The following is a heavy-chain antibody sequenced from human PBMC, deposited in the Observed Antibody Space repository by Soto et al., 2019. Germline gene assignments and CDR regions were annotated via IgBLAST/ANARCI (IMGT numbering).Heavy chain of an antibody. D-gene: IGHD3-22*01. CDR3: ARVRRQGLTDDAFDI. V-gene: IGHV1-46*03. Sequence: ASVKVSCKASGYTFTSYYMHWVRQAPGQGLEWMGIINPSGGSTSYAQKFQGRVTMTRDTSTSTVYMELSSLRSEDTAVYCCARVRRQGLTDDAFDIWGQGTMVTVSS. CDR1: GYTFTSYY. J-gene: IGHJ3*02. CDR2: INPSGGST.